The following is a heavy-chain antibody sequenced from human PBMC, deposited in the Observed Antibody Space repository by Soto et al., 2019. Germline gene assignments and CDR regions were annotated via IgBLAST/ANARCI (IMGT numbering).Heavy chain of an antibody. CDR1: GYTFTSYS. Sequence: QVQLVQSGAEVKTPGASVKVSCKASGYTFTSYSMHWVRQAPGQGLEWMGIINPSGGSTSYAQKFQGRVTMTRDTSTSTVYMELSSLRSEDTAVYYCARVNSWDDHPDFWGQGTLVTVSS. J-gene: IGHJ4*02. D-gene: IGHD1-26*01. V-gene: IGHV1-46*01. CDR2: INPSGGST. CDR3: ARVNSWDDHPDF.